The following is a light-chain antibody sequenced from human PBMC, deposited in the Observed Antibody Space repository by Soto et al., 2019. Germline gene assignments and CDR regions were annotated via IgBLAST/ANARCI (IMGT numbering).Light chain of an antibody. CDR1: QSVSSSY. V-gene: IGKV3-20*01. J-gene: IGKJ4*01. CDR2: GAS. Sequence: EIVLTQSPGTLSLSPGERATLSCRASQSVSSSYLAWYQQKPGQAPRLLIYGASSRATGIPDRFSGSGSGTDFTITISRQEPEDFAVYYCQQYGSSPLTFGGGTKVEIK. CDR3: QQYGSSPLT.